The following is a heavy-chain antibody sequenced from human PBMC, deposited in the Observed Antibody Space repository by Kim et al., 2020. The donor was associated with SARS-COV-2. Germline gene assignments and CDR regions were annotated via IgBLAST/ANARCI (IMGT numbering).Heavy chain of an antibody. Sequence: AQKFPGRVTITEDTSTNTAYMALSSLRSEDTAVYYCATSAAAGRLYWFDPWGQGTLVTVSS. J-gene: IGHJ5*02. CDR3: ATSAAAGRLYWFDP. D-gene: IGHD6-13*01. V-gene: IGHV1-24*01.